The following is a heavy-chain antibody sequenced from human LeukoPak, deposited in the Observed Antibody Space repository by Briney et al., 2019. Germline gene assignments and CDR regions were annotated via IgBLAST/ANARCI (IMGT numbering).Heavy chain of an antibody. J-gene: IGHJ4*02. Sequence: GGSLRLSCAASGFTFSTYVMTWVRQAPGKGLEWVSSISDSSSNTYYADSVKGRFTISRDNSRNTLYLQMNSLRAEDTAVYYCADLRLRFDYWGQGTLVTVSS. CDR1: GFTFSTYV. CDR2: ISDSSSNT. V-gene: IGHV3-23*01. CDR3: ADLRLRFDY. D-gene: IGHD2-21*01.